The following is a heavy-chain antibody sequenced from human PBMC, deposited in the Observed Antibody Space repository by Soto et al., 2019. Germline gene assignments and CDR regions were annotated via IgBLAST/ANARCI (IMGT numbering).Heavy chain of an antibody. CDR1: GFTFGSYW. Sequence: LRLSCAASGFTFGSYWMNWVRQAPGKGLVWVSRIDSDGSSTTYADSVKGRSTTSRDNAKNTLYLQMSSLRVEDTAVYYCARGRPYGMDVWGQGTTVTVSS. CDR3: ARGRPYGMDV. J-gene: IGHJ6*02. CDR2: IDSDGSST. V-gene: IGHV3-74*01.